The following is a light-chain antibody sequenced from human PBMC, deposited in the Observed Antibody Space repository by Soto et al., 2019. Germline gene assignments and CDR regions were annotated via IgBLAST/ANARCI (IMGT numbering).Light chain of an antibody. CDR2: WAS. Sequence: DIVMTQSPDSLAVSLGERAIIHCKTSQSDLFSSNNKNYLDWYQQRPGQPPKLLIYWASTRHSGVPDRFSGRGSGTDFTLTISSLQAEDVAVYYCHQYYSPPQPFGQGTKVEIK. V-gene: IGKV4-1*01. CDR1: QSDLFSSNNKNY. J-gene: IGKJ1*01. CDR3: HQYYSPPQP.